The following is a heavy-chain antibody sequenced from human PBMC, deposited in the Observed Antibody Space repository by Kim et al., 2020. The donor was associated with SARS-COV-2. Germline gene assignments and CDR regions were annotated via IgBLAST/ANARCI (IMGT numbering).Heavy chain of an antibody. CDR1: GFTFSSYG. CDR3: AKEPLLRHFEWLLSGGMDF. D-gene: IGHD3-9*01. CDR2: ISYDGSDK. Sequence: GGSLRLSCAASGFTFSSYGMHWVRQAPGKGLEWVAIISYDGSDKYYADSVKGRFTISRDNSKNTLYLQMNSLRAEDTAIYYCAKEPLLRHFEWLLSGGMDFWGQGTTVTVSS. V-gene: IGHV3-30*18. J-gene: IGHJ6*02.